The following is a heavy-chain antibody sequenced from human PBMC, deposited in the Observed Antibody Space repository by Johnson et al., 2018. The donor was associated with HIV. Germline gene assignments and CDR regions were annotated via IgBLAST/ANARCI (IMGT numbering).Heavy chain of an antibody. CDR2: IQSDGDNK. Sequence: QVQLVESGGGVVQPGGSLRLSCAASGFTFSNYGMHWVRQAPGKGLEWVAFIQSDGDNKYYADSVKGRFTISRDMSKNTLYLQMNSLRPDDSALYYCAKGEAQEGLIQLQLYALDFWGQGTMVTVSS. J-gene: IGHJ3*01. V-gene: IGHV3-30*02. CDR1: GFTFSNYG. CDR3: AKGEAQEGLIQLQLYALDF. D-gene: IGHD1-1*01.